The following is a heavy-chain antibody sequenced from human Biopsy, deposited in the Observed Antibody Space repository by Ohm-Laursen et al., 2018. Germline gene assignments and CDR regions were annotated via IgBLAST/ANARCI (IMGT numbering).Heavy chain of an antibody. CDR3: ARDVRPVTMIAGGDFDY. CDR2: IKSVGSWT. V-gene: IGHV3-74*01. Sequence: GSLRLSCSASGFTFNAYWLYWVRQVPGKGLVWVSHIKSVGSWTNYADSVKGRFTVSRDNARDSLYLQMNSLRAEDTAVYYCARDVRPVTMIAGGDFDYWGQGSLVTVS. CDR1: GFTFNAYW. J-gene: IGHJ4*02. D-gene: IGHD3-22*01.